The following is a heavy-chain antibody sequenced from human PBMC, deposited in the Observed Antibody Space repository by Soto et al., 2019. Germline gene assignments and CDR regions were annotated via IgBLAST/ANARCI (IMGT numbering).Heavy chain of an antibody. D-gene: IGHD1-26*01. Sequence: SVKVSCKASGVTFSYGITWVRRAPGQGLEWMGGIIPMSGTTNYAQQFQGRVTITADMSTTTAYMELSSLTSGDTAIYYCARQGFSGSYYAYWGQGTLVTVSS. CDR2: IIPMSGTT. CDR1: GVTFSYG. V-gene: IGHV1-69*06. CDR3: ARQGFSGSYYAY. J-gene: IGHJ4*02.